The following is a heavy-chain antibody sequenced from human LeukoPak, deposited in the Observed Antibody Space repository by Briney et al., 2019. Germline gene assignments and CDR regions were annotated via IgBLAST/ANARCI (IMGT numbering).Heavy chain of an antibody. V-gene: IGHV4-59*11. CDR1: GGSISSHY. Sequence: PSETLSLTCTVSGGSISSHYWTWIRQSPVKGLEWIGDISNSGSTSYNPSLKSRVTISIDTSKNQFSLKLSSVTAADTAVYYCGRDALVGYFSYYYMDVWGKGTAVTVSS. D-gene: IGHD2-15*01. CDR2: ISNSGST. J-gene: IGHJ6*03. CDR3: GRDALVGYFSYYYMDV.